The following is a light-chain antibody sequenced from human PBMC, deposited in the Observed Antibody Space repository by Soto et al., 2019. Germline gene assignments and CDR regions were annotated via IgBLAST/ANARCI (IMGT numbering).Light chain of an antibody. CDR2: DVS. CDR3: SSYTSSSTEV. V-gene: IGLV2-14*01. CDR1: SSDVGGYHY. Sequence: QSVLTQPAFVSGSPGQSITISCTGTSSDVGGYHYVSWYQKHPGKAPKLMIYDVSNRPSGVSNRFSGSKSGNTASLTISGLQAEDEADYYCSSYTSSSTEVFGGGTKLTVL. J-gene: IGLJ2*01.